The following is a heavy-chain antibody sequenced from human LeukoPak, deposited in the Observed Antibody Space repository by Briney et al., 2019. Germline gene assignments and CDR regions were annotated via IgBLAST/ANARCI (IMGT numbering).Heavy chain of an antibody. CDR1: GFTFSNYA. J-gene: IGHJ4*02. V-gene: IGHV3-23*01. Sequence: GGSLRLSCAASGFTFSNYAMSWVRQAPGKGLEWVSAISGSGGSTYYADSVKGRFTISRDNSKNTLYLQMNSLRAEDTAVYYCAKRGSIRELRYWGQGTLVTVSS. CDR3: AKRGSIRELRY. CDR2: ISGSGGST. D-gene: IGHD3-16*01.